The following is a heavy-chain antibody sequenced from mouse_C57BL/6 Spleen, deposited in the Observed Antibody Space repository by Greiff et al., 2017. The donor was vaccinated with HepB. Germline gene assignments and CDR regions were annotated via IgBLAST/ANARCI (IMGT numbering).Heavy chain of an antibody. V-gene: IGHV1-50*01. CDR3: ARRSLYGNYRAMDY. D-gene: IGHD2-10*02. Sequence: QQSCQASGYTFTSYWMQWVKQRPGQGLEWIGEIDPSDSYTNYNQKFKGKATLTVDTSSSTAYMQLSSLTSEDSAVYYCARRSLYGNYRAMDYWGQGTSVTVSS. J-gene: IGHJ4*01. CDR2: IDPSDSYT. CDR1: GYTFTSYW.